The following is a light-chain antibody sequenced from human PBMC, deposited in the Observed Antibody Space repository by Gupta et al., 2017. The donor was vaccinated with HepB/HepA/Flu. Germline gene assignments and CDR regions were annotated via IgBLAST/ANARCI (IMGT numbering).Light chain of an antibody. Sequence: QSVLTQPPSVSGAPVQTVTISCTGNSANLGAGFDVHWYKKLPGTAPKLLIYTNNNRPSGGPVRFSGSKSGTSASLAITGLQPDDEADYYCQSYDTSLGGSVFGGGTKLTVL. CDR2: TNN. J-gene: IGLJ2*01. CDR1: SANLGAGFD. CDR3: QSYDTSLGGSV. V-gene: IGLV1-40*01.